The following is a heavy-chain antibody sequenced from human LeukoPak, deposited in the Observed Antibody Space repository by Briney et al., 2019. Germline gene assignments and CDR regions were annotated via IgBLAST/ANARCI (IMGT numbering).Heavy chain of an antibody. V-gene: IGHV4-59*08. CDR3: ARRIDLNNWFDP. J-gene: IGHJ5*02. Sequence: SETLSLTCAVYGGSFSSYYWSWIRQPPGKGLEWIGYIYYSGSTNYNPSLKSRVTISVDTSKNQFSLKLSSVTAADTAVYYCARRIDLNNWFDPWGQGTLVTVSS. CDR2: IYYSGST. CDR1: GGSFSSYY.